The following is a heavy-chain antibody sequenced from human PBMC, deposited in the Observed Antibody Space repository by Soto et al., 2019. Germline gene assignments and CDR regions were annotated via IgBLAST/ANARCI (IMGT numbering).Heavy chain of an antibody. CDR3: ARVYCSGGSCYGIDY. Sequence: QVQLVQSGAEVKKPGASVKVSCKASGYTFTSYYMHWVRQATGQGLEWMGIINPTSSTSYAQKFQSRVTMTRDTSTSTVYMELSSLRSEDTAVYYCARVYCSGGSCYGIDYWGQGTLVTVSS. J-gene: IGHJ4*02. V-gene: IGHV1-46*01. CDR2: INPTSST. D-gene: IGHD2-15*01. CDR1: GYTFTSYY.